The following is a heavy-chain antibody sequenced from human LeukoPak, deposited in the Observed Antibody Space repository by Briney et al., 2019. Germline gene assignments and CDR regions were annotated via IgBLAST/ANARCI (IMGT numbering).Heavy chain of an antibody. CDR3: ARGDVDTAMVTFGY. CDR1: GYTFTGYY. CDR2: INPNSGGT. Sequence: GASVKVSCKASGYTFTGYYMHWVRQAPGQGLEWMGWINPNSGGTNYAQKFQGWVTMTRDTSISTAYMELSRLRSDDTAVYYCARGDVDTAMVTFGYWGQGTLVTVSS. V-gene: IGHV1-2*04. J-gene: IGHJ4*02. D-gene: IGHD5-18*01.